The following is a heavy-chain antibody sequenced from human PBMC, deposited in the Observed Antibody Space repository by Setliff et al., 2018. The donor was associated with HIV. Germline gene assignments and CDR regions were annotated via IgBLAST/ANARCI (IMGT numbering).Heavy chain of an antibody. CDR1: GFTFTSYW. J-gene: IGHJ6*02. D-gene: IGHD3-10*01. CDR3: ARGSLRGVLALGMDV. V-gene: IGHV3-7*01. Sequence: GGSLRLSCAASGFTFTSYWMIWVRQAPGKGLEWVANINQDGNEKNYVDSVKGRFTISRDNTKNSLYLQMNSLRAEDTAIYCCARGSLRGVLALGMDVWGQGTTVTVSS. CDR2: INQDGNEK.